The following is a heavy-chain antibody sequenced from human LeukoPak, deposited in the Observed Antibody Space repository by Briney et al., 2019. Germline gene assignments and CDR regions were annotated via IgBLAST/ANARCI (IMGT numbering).Heavy chain of an antibody. D-gene: IGHD2-15*01. Sequence: GGSLRLSCAASGFTFSSYWMSWVRQAPGKGLEWVANIKQDGSEKYYVDSVKGRFTISRDNAKNSLYLQMNSLRAEDTAVYYCARDRLRRGSCSGGSCYKFRAEYFQHWGQGTLVTVSS. CDR2: IKQDGSEK. CDR1: GFTFSSYW. V-gene: IGHV3-7*01. CDR3: ARDRLRRGSCSGGSCYKFRAEYFQH. J-gene: IGHJ1*01.